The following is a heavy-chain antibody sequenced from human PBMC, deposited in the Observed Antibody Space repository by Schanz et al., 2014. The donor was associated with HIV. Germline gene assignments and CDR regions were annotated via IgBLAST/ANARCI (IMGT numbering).Heavy chain of an antibody. Sequence: QVQLVQSGAEVKKPGASVRVSCKASGYTFTSYDINWVRQATGQGLEWMGWMNPNSGNTGFAQKFQGRVDMTRTTSISTAYLEVDSLKSEDTAVYYCARGPKWEGLMDVWGQGTTVIVSS. CDR2: MNPNSGNT. D-gene: IGHD1-26*01. J-gene: IGHJ6*02. CDR1: GYTFTSYD. CDR3: ARGPKWEGLMDV. V-gene: IGHV1-8*01.